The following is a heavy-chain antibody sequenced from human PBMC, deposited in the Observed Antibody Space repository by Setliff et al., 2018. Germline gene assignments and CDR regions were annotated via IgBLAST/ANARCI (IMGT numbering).Heavy chain of an antibody. Sequence: PSETLSLTCAVSGYSISSGYYWGWIRQPPGKGLEWIGSIYHSGSTYYNPSLKSRVTISVDTSKNQFSLKLSSVTAADTAVYHCARHGQWELLTYYFDYWGQGTLVTVSS. CDR2: IYHSGST. CDR3: ARHGQWELLTYYFDY. D-gene: IGHD1-26*01. J-gene: IGHJ4*02. V-gene: IGHV4-38-2*01. CDR1: GYSISSGYY.